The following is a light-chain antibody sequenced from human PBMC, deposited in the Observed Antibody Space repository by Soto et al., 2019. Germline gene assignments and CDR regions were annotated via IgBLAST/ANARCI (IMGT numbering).Light chain of an antibody. CDR1: SSDVGGYNY. V-gene: IGLV2-14*01. J-gene: IGLJ2*01. CDR2: EVS. Sequence: QSVLTQPASVSGSPGQSITISCTGTSSDVGGYNYVSWYQQHPGKAPKLMIYEVSNRPSGVSNRFSGSKSGNTASQTISGLQAEDEADYYCSSYTSSSTLEFGGGTKLTVL. CDR3: SSYTSSSTLE.